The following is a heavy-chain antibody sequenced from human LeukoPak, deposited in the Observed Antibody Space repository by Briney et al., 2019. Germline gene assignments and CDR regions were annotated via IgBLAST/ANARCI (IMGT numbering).Heavy chain of an antibody. CDR2: ISSSGSTI. V-gene: IGHV3-11*04. J-gene: IGHJ4*02. CDR1: GFTFSDYY. CDR3: ARQGIRITMVRGVDY. D-gene: IGHD3-10*01. Sequence: GGSVRLSCAASGFTFSDYYMSWIRQAPGKGLEWVSYISSSGSTIYYADSVKGRFTISRDNAKNSLYLQMNSLRAEDTAVYYCARQGIRITMVRGVDYWGQGTLVTVSS.